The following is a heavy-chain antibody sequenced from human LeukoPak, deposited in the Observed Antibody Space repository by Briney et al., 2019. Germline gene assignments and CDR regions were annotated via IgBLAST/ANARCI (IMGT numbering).Heavy chain of an antibody. CDR1: GGSITSYY. CDR2: IRYTGST. J-gene: IGHJ3*02. CDR3: ARDWLRFEGDAFDI. Sequence: PSETLSLTCTVSGGSITSYYWSWIRQPPGKGLEWIGYIRYTGSTSYNPSLKSRVTMSSDTSKNQFSLKLTSVTAADTAVYYCARDWLRFEGDAFDIWGQGTMVTVSS. D-gene: IGHD5-12*01. V-gene: IGHV4-59*12.